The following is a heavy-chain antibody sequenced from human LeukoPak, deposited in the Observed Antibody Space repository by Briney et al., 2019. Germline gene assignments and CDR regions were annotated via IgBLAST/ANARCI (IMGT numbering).Heavy chain of an antibody. V-gene: IGHV3-30-3*01. CDR1: GFTFSSYD. CDR3: ARSLDIVATIDY. Sequence: GGSLRLSCAASGFTFSSYDMHWVRQAPGKGLEWVAVISYDGSNKYYADSVKGRFTISRDNSKNTLYLQMNSLRAEDTAVYYCARSLDIVATIDYWGQGTLVTVSS. CDR2: ISYDGSNK. D-gene: IGHD5-12*01. J-gene: IGHJ4*02.